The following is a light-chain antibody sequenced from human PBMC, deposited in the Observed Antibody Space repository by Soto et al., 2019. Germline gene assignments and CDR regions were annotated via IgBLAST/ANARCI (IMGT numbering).Light chain of an antibody. V-gene: IGKV1-39*01. CDR2: ATS. CDR3: QKRLTMPIR. Sequence: DIQITHSPSTLSASVVDRVTITCRASQSISGYLNWYQQKPGKAPNLLIYATSSLQSGVPSRFSGSGSRTEFTLTIADLQPDEFGTDYGQKRLTMPIRVGHGKRPEIK. CDR1: QSISGY. J-gene: IGKJ5*01.